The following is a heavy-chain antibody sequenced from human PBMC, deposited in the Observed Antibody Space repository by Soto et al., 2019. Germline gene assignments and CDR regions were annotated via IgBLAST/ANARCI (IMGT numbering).Heavy chain of an antibody. CDR1: GYTFTSYY. CDR2: IIPSCGTA. CDR3: AREFTATYYYDSSGYNPFDY. D-gene: IGHD3-22*01. Sequence: ASVKVSCKASGYTFTSYYMHWLRQAPGQGLEWMGGIIPSCGTASYAQKFQGRVTITADESTSTAYMELSSLRSEDTAVYYCAREFTATYYYDSSGYNPFDYWGQGTLVTVSS. J-gene: IGHJ4*02. V-gene: IGHV1-69*13.